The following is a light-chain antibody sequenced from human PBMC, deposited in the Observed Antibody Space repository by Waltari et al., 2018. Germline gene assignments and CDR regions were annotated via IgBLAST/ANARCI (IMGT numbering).Light chain of an antibody. CDR1: HRVSSH. CDR3: QQYNNWPPGVT. CDR2: GAS. J-gene: IGKJ3*01. Sequence: EIVMTQSPAALSVSPGERAPLSCRASHRVSSHLAWYQQKPGQAPRLLIHGASTRATGIPARFSGSGSGTEFILTISSLQSEDFAVYYCQQYNNWPPGVTFGPGTKVDIK. V-gene: IGKV3-15*01.